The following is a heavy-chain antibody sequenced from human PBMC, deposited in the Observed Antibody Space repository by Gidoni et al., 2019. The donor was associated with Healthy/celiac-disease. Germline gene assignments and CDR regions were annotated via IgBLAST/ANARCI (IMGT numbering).Heavy chain of an antibody. Sequence: QVQLQESGPGLVKPSQTLSLTCTVSGCSISSGGYYWSWIRQHPGKGLEWIGYIYYSGSTYYNPSLKSRVTISVDTSKNQFSLKLSSVTAADTAVYYCASVDIVATTHSAPNWFDPWGQGTLVTVSS. V-gene: IGHV4-31*03. CDR2: IYYSGST. CDR1: GCSISSGGYY. CDR3: ASVDIVATTHSAPNWFDP. J-gene: IGHJ5*02. D-gene: IGHD5-12*01.